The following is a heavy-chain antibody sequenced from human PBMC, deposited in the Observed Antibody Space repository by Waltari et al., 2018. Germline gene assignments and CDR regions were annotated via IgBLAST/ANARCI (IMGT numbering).Heavy chain of an antibody. V-gene: IGHV5-51*01. CDR1: GYSFPSYW. J-gene: IGHJ2*01. D-gene: IGHD4-17*01. CDR3: ARRGSDYGDSLGWYFDL. CDR2: IYPGDSDT. Sequence: EVQLVQSGAEVKKPGESLTISCKGSGYSFPSYWIGWVRQMTGKGLEWMGIIYPGDSDTRYSPSFQGQVTISADKPISTAYLQWSSLKASDTAMYYCARRGSDYGDSLGWYFDLWGRGTLVTVSS.